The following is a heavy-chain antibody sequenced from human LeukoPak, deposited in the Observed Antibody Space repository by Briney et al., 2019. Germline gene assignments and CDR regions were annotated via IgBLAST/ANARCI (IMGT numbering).Heavy chain of an antibody. V-gene: IGHV1-3*03. D-gene: IGHD6-13*01. CDR2: INAGNGNT. Sequence: ASVKVSCKASGYTFTSYAMHWVRQAPGQGLEWMGWINAGNGNTKYSQEFQGRVTITRDTSASTAYMELSRLRSEDTAVYYCARHGGAAGTFDYWGQGTLVTVSS. J-gene: IGHJ4*02. CDR1: GYTFTSYA. CDR3: ARHGGAAGTFDY.